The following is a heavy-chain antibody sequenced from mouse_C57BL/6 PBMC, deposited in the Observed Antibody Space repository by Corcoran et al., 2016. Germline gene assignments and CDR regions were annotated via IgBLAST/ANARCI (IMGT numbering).Heavy chain of an antibody. D-gene: IGHD2-1*01. CDR1: GFTFTDYY. V-gene: IGHV1-26*01. CDR2: INPNNGGT. CDR3: ANFYGNYYFDY. Sequence: EVQLQQSGPELVKPGASVKISCKASGFTFTDYYMNWVKQSHGKSLEWIGDINPNNGGTSYNQKFKGKATLTVDKSSSTAYMELRSLTSEDSAVYYCANFYGNYYFDYWGQGTTLTVSS. J-gene: IGHJ2*01.